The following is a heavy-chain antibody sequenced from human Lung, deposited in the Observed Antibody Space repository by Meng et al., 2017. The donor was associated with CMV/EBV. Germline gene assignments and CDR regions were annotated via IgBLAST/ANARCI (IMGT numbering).Heavy chain of an antibody. CDR3: ARNSFRGSGSYYNY. CDR2: ISGGSNYI. J-gene: IGHJ4*02. D-gene: IGHD3-10*01. CDR1: GFTFSSYA. Sequence: GESLKISCAASGFTFSSYAMHWVRQAPGKGLEWVSSISGGSNYIYYADSVKGRFTISRDNAKNSLYLQMDSLRAEDTAVYYCARNSFRGSGSYYNYWGQGTXVTVSS. V-gene: IGHV3-21*01.